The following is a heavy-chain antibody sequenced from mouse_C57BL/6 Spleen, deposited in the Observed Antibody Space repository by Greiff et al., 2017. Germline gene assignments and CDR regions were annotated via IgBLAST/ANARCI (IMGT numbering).Heavy chain of an antibody. CDR3: ARFTTVVAFDY. J-gene: IGHJ2*01. CDR2: IDPSDSYT. V-gene: IGHV1-69*01. D-gene: IGHD1-1*01. CDR1: GYTFTSYW. Sequence: QVQLQQSGAELVMPGASVKLSCKASGYTFTSYWMHWVKQRPGQGLEWIGEIDPSDSYTNYNRKFKGKSTLTVDKSSSTAYMQLSSLTSEDSAVYYCARFTTVVAFDYWGQGTTLTVSS.